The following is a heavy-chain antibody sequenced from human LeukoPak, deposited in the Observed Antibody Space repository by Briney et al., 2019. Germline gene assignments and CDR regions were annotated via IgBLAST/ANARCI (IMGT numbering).Heavy chain of an antibody. J-gene: IGHJ4*02. D-gene: IGHD3-10*01. CDR3: ATDLSGTMVRGVMSY. CDR1: GYTLTELS. CDR2: FDPEDGET. Sequence: ASVKVSCKVSGYTLTELSMHWVRQAPGKGLEWMGGFDPEDGETIYAQKFQGRVTMTEDTSTETAYMELSSLRSEDTAVYYCATDLSGTMVRGVMSYWGQGTLVTVSS. V-gene: IGHV1-24*01.